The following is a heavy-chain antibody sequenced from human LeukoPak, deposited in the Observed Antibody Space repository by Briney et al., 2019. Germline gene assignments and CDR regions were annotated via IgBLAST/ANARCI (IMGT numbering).Heavy chain of an antibody. CDR2: IYWDDDK. J-gene: IGHJ4*02. Sequence: SGPTLSNPTQTLTLICTFSGFSLSTSGVGVAWIRQPPGKALEWLALIYWDDDKRSSPSLRRRLTITKDTSKNQVVLIMTNMDPVYTATSYCAHSSAPYDSRGSDPSYFDYWGQGTLVTVSS. V-gene: IGHV2-5*02. CDR1: GFSLSTSGVG. D-gene: IGHD3-22*01. CDR3: AHSSAPYDSRGSDPSYFDY.